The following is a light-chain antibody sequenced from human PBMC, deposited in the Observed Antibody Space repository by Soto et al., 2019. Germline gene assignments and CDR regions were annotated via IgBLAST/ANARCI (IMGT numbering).Light chain of an antibody. V-gene: IGLV2-23*01. CDR2: EGS. J-gene: IGLJ3*02. CDR1: SSNIPNNY. Sequence: QSVLTQPPSVSAAPGQRVTISCSGSSSNIPNNYVSWYQQLPGTGPKLMIYEGSKRPSGVSNRFSGSKSGNTASLTISGLQAEDEADYYCCSYAGSSTFWVFGGGTKVTVL. CDR3: CSYAGSSTFWV.